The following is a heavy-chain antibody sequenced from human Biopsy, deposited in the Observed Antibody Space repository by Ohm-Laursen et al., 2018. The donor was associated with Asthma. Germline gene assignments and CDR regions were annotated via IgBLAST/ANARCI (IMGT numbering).Heavy chain of an antibody. D-gene: IGHD4-17*01. CDR2: ISSGGGTI. V-gene: IGHV3-23*01. J-gene: IGHJ5*02. CDR1: GFMFRGFG. CDR3: AKVGHGYGDYVGYLDP. Sequence: SLRLSCAASGFMFRGFGMHWVRQAPGKGLEWVSVISSGGGTIDYADSVKGRFTISRNISTNTVYLQMDSLSADDTAVYYCAKVGHGYGDYVGYLDPWGQGTLVTVSS.